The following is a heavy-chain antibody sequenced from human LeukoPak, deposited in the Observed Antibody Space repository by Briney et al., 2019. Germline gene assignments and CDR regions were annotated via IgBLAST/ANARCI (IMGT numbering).Heavy chain of an antibody. CDR3: ARSPYLRGYSGLYYFDY. CDR2: IYHSGST. J-gene: IGHJ4*02. D-gene: IGHD5-12*01. CDR1: GGSISSYY. V-gene: IGHV4-59*12. Sequence: TSETLSLTCTLSGGSISSYYWTWIRQPPGKGLEWIGYIYHSGSTYYNPSLKSRVTISVDRSKNQFSLKLSSVTAADTAVYYCARSPYLRGYSGLYYFDYWGQGTLVTVSS.